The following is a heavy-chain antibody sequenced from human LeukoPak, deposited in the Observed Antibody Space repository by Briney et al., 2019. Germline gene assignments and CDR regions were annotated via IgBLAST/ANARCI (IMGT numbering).Heavy chain of an antibody. Sequence: KSSETLSLTCTVSGGSISSSSYSWGWIRQPPGKGLEWIGSIYYSGSTYYNPSLKSRVTISVDTSKNQFSLKLSSVTAADTAVYYCARQYVGYSPNWFDPWGQGTLVTVSS. J-gene: IGHJ5*02. CDR3: ARQYVGYSPNWFDP. CDR2: IYYSGST. CDR1: GGSISSSSYS. D-gene: IGHD5-18*01. V-gene: IGHV4-39*01.